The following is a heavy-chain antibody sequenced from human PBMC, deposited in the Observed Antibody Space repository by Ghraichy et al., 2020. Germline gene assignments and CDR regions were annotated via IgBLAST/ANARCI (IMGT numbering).Heavy chain of an antibody. CDR3: AKFARDWPNEYLQH. V-gene: IGHV3-23*01. CDR1: GFTFRTYA. J-gene: IGHJ1*01. CDR2: ITDNGGTT. D-gene: IGHD3/OR15-3a*01. Sequence: RGSLNISCAASGFTFRTYAMSWVRQAPGKGLEWVSAITDNGGTTYDAESVKGRFTISRDNSKNTLFLQMNSLRGEDTAVYYCAKFARDWPNEYLQHWGQGALVTVSS.